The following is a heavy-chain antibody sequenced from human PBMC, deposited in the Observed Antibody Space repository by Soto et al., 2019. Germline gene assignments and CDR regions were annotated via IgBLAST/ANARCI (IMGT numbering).Heavy chain of an antibody. CDR1: GYTFMNYG. J-gene: IGHJ5*02. D-gene: IGHD4-17*01. CDR3: ARGIRYGDYSRWCEP. V-gene: IGHV1-18*01. Sequence: ASVKVSCKASGYTFMNYGIGWVRQAPGQGLEWMGWIFPYSGNTKYAQKFQGRVTMTTDTSMNTAYMEVRSLRSEDTAVYYCARGIRYGDYSRWCEPWGQGTLVTVSS. CDR2: IFPYSGNT.